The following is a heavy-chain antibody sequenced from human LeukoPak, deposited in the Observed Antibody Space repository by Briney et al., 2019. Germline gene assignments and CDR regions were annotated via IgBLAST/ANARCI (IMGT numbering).Heavy chain of an antibody. CDR2: IKQDGSEK. V-gene: IGHV3-7*03. CDR3: AKDPYGDYVIPKRGVMGSYFDY. D-gene: IGHD4-17*01. CDR1: GFTFSSYW. Sequence: PGGSLRLSCAASGFTFSSYWMSWVRQAPGKGLEWVANIKQDGSEKYYVDSVKGRFTISRDNAKNSLYLQMDSLRAEDTAVYYCAKDPYGDYVIPKRGVMGSYFDYWGQGTLVTVSS. J-gene: IGHJ4*02.